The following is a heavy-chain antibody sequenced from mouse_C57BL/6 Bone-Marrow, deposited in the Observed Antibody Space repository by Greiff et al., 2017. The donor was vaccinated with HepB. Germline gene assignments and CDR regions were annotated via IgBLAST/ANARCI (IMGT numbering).Heavy chain of an antibody. CDR1: GYAFSSYW. J-gene: IGHJ3*01. D-gene: IGHD1-1*01. CDR2: IYPGDGDT. Sequence: VKVVESGAELVKPGASVKISCKASGYAFSSYWMNWVKQRPGKGLEWIGQIYPGDGDTNYNGKFKGKATLTADKSSSTAYMQLSSLTSEDSAVYFCARRYSFAYWGQGTLVTVSA. V-gene: IGHV1-80*01. CDR3: ARRYSFAY.